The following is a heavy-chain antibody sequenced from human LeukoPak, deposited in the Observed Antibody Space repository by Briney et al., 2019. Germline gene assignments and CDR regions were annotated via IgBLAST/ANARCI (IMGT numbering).Heavy chain of an antibody. D-gene: IGHD6-19*01. CDR3: ARTPRIAVAGKWFDY. V-gene: IGHV4-59*08. Sequence: SETLSLTCAVSGGSISSYYWSWIRQPPGKGLEWIGYIYYSGSTNYNPSLKSRVTISVDTSKNQFSLKLSSVTAADTAVYYCARTPRIAVAGKWFDYWGQGTLVTVSS. CDR1: GGSISSYY. CDR2: IYYSGST. J-gene: IGHJ4*02.